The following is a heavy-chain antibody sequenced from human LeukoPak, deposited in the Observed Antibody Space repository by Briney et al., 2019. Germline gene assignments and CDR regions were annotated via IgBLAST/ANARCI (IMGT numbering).Heavy chain of an antibody. D-gene: IGHD6-13*01. CDR1: GFTFSSYW. CDR2: ISYDGSNK. J-gene: IGHJ4*02. V-gene: IGHV3-30-3*01. CDR3: VAAAARRYY. Sequence: GGSLRLSCAASGFTFSSYWMSWVRQAPGKGLEWVAVISYDGSNKYYADSVKGRFTISRDNSKNTLYLQMNSLRAEDTAVYYCVAAAARRYYWGQGTLVTVSS.